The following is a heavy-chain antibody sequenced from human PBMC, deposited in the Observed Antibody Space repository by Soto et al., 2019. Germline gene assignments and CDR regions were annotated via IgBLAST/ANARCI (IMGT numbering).Heavy chain of an antibody. CDR2: INAGNGNT. V-gene: IGHV1-3*01. D-gene: IGHD6-19*01. Sequence: QVQLVQSGAEVKKPGASVKVSCKASGYTFTASAMHWVRQAPGQRLEWMGWINAGNGNTKYSQRFQGRVIITTDTSASTAYMELSSLRSEDTAVYYCARDGAVAGDSNFDYWGQGTLVTVSS. CDR1: GYTFTASA. CDR3: ARDGAVAGDSNFDY. J-gene: IGHJ4*02.